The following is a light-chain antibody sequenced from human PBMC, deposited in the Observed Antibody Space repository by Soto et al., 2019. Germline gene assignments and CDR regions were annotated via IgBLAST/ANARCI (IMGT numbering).Light chain of an antibody. Sequence: NVWAQSPGPLSLSPGERATLSCRASQSVSSSYLAWYQQKPGQAPRLLIYGASSRATGIPDRFSGSGSGTDFTLTISRLEPEDFAVYYCQQYGSSPPITFGQGTRLEIK. V-gene: IGKV3-20*01. J-gene: IGKJ5*01. CDR3: QQYGSSPPIT. CDR1: QSVSSSY. CDR2: GAS.